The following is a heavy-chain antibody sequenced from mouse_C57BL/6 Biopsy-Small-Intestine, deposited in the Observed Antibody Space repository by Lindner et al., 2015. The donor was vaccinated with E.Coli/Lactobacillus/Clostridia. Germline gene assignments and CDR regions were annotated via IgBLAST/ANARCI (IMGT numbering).Heavy chain of an antibody. Sequence: VQLQESGAEVMKPGASVKVSCKATGYTFNGYWIEWVKQRPGHGLEWIGEIVPGSDSTNYNEKFKGKATLTVDKSSSTAYMELRSLTSEDSAVYYCASLTGTKGYFDYWGQGTTLTVSS. CDR2: IVPGSDST. CDR3: ASLTGTKGYFDY. V-gene: IGHV1-9*01. J-gene: IGHJ2*01. CDR1: GYTFNGYW. D-gene: IGHD4-1*01.